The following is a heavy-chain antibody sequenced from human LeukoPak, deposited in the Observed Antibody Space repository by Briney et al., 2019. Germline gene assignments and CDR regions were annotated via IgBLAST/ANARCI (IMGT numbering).Heavy chain of an antibody. CDR1: GFTFSSYA. Sequence: PGGSLRLSCAASGFTFSSYAMSWVRQAPGKGLEWVSAISGSGGSTYYADSVKGRFTISRDNSKNTLYLQMNSLRAEDTAVYYCAKSYGSGSYYKVKTTPQYYFDYWGQGTLVTVSS. CDR3: AKSYGSGSYYKVKTTPQYYFDY. J-gene: IGHJ4*02. CDR2: ISGSGGST. V-gene: IGHV3-23*01. D-gene: IGHD3-10*01.